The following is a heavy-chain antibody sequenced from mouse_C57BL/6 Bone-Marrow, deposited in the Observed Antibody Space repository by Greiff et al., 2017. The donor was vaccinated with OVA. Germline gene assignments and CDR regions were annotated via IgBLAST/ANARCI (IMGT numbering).Heavy chain of an antibody. CDR3: ARHYYGSSYY. Sequence: EVKLQESGGDLVKPGGSLKLSCAASGFTFSSYGMSWVRQTPDKRLEWVATISSGGSYTYYPDSVKGRVTISRDNAKNTLYLQMSSLKSEDTAMYYCARHYYGSSYYWGQGTTLTVSS. CDR1: GFTFSSYG. D-gene: IGHD1-1*01. V-gene: IGHV5-6*01. J-gene: IGHJ2*01. CDR2: ISSGGSYT.